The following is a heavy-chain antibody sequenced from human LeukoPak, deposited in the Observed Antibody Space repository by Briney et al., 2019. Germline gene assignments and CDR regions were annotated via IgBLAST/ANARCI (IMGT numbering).Heavy chain of an antibody. J-gene: IGHJ4*02. V-gene: IGHV4-59*01. CDR2: RYSSGSA. CDR3: ARGGGIGYNFY. D-gene: IGHD5-24*01. Sequence: SETLSLTCTVSGGSISSYYWTWIRQSPGKSLEWIGYRYSSGSANYNPSLGSRVTISIDASKNQISLRLSSVTAADTAVYYCARGGGIGYNFYWGRGTLVTVSS. CDR1: GGSISSYY.